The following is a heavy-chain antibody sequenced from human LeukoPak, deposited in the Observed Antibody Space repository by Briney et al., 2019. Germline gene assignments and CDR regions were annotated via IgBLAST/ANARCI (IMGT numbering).Heavy chain of an antibody. CDR3: ARKSRELAYFDY. D-gene: IGHD1-26*01. CDR2: IYHSGST. V-gene: IGHV4-30-2*01. J-gene: IGHJ4*02. Sequence: PSETLSLTCAVSGGSISSGGYSWSWIRQPPGKGLEWIGYIYHSGSTNYNPSLKSRVTISVDTSKNQFSLKLSSVTAADTAVYYCARKSRELAYFDYWGQGTLVTVSS. CDR1: GGSISSGGYS.